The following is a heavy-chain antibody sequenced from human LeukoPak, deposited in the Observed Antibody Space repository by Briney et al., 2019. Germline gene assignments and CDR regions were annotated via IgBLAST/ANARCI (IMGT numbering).Heavy chain of an antibody. CDR3: ASKYSPHCSSTSCPRGWFDP. Sequence: PGGSLRLSCAASGFTFSRYWMSWVRQAPGKGLEWVANIRQDGSEKHYLDSVKGRITISRDNAKNSLYLQMNSLRAEDTAVYYCASKYSPHCSSTSCPRGWFDPWGQGTLVTVSS. CDR2: IRQDGSEK. J-gene: IGHJ5*02. V-gene: IGHV3-7*01. CDR1: GFTFSRYW. D-gene: IGHD2-2*01.